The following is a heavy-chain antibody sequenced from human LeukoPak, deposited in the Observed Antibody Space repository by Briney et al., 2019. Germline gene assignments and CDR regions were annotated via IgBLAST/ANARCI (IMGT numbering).Heavy chain of an antibody. D-gene: IGHD3-22*01. Sequence: GGSLRLSCAASGFTFSSYAMSWVRQAPGKGLEWVSAISGSGGSTYYADSVKGRFTNSRDNSKNTLYLQMNSLRAEDTAVYYCAKGDYYDSSGYYYGEGYFDYWGQGTLVTVSS. CDR1: GFTFSSYA. V-gene: IGHV3-23*01. CDR3: AKGDYYDSSGYYYGEGYFDY. CDR2: ISGSGGST. J-gene: IGHJ4*02.